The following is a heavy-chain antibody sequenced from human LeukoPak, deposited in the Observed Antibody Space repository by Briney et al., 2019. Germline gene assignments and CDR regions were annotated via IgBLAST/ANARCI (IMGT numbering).Heavy chain of an antibody. V-gene: IGHV3-23*01. CDR3: AKDRRPTYYSDSSGYYFRDAFAV. Sequence: GRSLRLSCAASGFTSSSYAMHWVRQAPGKGLEWVSGINVSGGSTYYADSVKGRFTISRDNSKNTLYLQMNSLRAEDTAVYYCAKDRRPTYYSDSSGYYFRDAFAVWGQGTMVTVSS. CDR1: GFTSSSYA. J-gene: IGHJ3*01. D-gene: IGHD3-22*01. CDR2: INVSGGST.